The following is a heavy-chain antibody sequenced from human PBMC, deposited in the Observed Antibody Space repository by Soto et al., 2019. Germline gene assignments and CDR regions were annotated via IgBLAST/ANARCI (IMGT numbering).Heavy chain of an antibody. CDR2: IYYRGSI. D-gene: IGHD6-19*01. Sequence: PSETLSLTCTVSGGSISSYYWSWIRQPPGKGLEWIGYIYYRGSINYNPSLKSRVTISVDTSKNQFSLKLNSVTAADTAVYYCARDFTDSSGPTLGMGVWGQGTTVTVSS. V-gene: IGHV4-59*12. J-gene: IGHJ6*02. CDR1: GGSISSYY. CDR3: ARDFTDSSGPTLGMGV.